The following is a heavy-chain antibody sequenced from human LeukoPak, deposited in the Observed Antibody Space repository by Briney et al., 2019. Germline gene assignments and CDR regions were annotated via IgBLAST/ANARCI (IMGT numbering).Heavy chain of an antibody. CDR1: GGTFSSYA. D-gene: IGHD2-2*01. CDR3: ARPKQTYQDAFDI. V-gene: IGHV1-69*05. J-gene: IGHJ3*02. CDR2: IIPIFGTA. Sequence: SVKVSCKASGGTFSSYAISWVRQAPGQGLEWMGRIIPIFGTANYAQKFQGRVTITTDESTSTAYMELSSLRSEDTAVYYCARPKQTYQDAFDIWGQGTMVTVSS.